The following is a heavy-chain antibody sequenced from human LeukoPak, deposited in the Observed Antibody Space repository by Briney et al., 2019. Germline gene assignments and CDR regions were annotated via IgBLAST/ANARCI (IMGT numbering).Heavy chain of an antibody. J-gene: IGHJ6*02. D-gene: IGHD3-10*01. V-gene: IGHV1-18*01. Sequence: GASVKVSCKASGYTFTSYGISWVRQAPGQGRRWLGWISAYNGNTNYAQKLQGRVTMTTDTSTSTAYMELRSLRSDDTAVYYCATITMVRGVMGLGYYYGMDVWGQGTTVTVSS. CDR2: ISAYNGNT. CDR3: ATITMVRGVMGLGYYYGMDV. CDR1: GYTFTSYG.